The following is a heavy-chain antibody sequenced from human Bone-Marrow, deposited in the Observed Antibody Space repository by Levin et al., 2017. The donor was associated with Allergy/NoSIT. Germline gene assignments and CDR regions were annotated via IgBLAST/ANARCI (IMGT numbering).Heavy chain of an antibody. CDR3: ANLKMAFCRTAACHLKCWGNYWHFDL. CDR2: IYPGDSDT. Sequence: GESLKISCKGSGYDFTTYWIGWVRQMPGKGLEWMGIIYPGDSDTRYSASFQGPVTITADKSISTAYLQWSSLKASDTAIYSCANLKMAFCRTAACHLKCWGNYWHFDLWGRGTLVTVAS. D-gene: IGHD3-3*02. J-gene: IGHJ2*01. V-gene: IGHV5-51*01. CDR1: GYDFTTYW.